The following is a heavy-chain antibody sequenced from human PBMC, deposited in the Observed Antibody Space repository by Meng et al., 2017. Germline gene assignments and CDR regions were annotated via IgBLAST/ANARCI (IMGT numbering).Heavy chain of an antibody. CDR3: ARDNGANGFDY. V-gene: IGHV7-4-1*02. J-gene: IGHJ4*02. D-gene: IGHD4/OR15-4a*01. CDR1: GYTFTSYG. Sequence: QVQLVQSGSELKKAEASVKVSCKASGYTFTSYGMKWVRQAPGQGLEWMGWINTNTGNPTYAQGFTGRFVFSLDTSVSTAYLQISSLEAEDTAVYFCARDNGANGFDYWGQGTLVTVSS. CDR2: INTNTGNP.